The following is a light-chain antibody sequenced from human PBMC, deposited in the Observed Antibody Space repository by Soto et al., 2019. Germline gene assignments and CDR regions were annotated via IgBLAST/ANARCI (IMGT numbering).Light chain of an antibody. CDR3: QQYNERPPWT. CDR1: LTMNNN. J-gene: IGKJ1*01. CDR2: GAS. V-gene: IGKV3-15*01. Sequence: EIVMTQSPATLSVSPGESVTLSCRASLTMNNNIAWYQHKPGQAPRLLIFGASSRATGVPGGFSGSGFGTEFTLSISSLQSEDFAVYYCQQYNERPPWTFGQGTTVEMK.